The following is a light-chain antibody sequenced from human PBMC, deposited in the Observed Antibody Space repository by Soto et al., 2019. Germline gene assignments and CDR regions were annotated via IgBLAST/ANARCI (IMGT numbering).Light chain of an antibody. CDR2: VAS. CDR1: QSISSN. CDR3: QQYNNWPFT. V-gene: IGKV3-15*01. J-gene: IGKJ3*01. Sequence: ERVMTQSPATLSVSPGERATLSCRASQSISSNLAWYQQKPGQATRLLIYVASTRATGIPARFSGSGSGTEFPLTISSLQSEDFAVYYCQQYNNWPFTFGPGTKVDIK.